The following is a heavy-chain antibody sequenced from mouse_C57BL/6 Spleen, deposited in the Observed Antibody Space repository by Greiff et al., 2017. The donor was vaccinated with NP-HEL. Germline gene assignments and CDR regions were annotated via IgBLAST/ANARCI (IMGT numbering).Heavy chain of an antibody. V-gene: IGHV1-64*01. J-gene: IGHJ1*03. Sequence: QVQLQQPGAELVKPGASVKLSCKASGYTFTSYWMHWVKQRPGQGLEWIGMIHPNSGSTNYNEKFKSKATLTVDKSSSTAYMQLSSLTSEDSAVYYCAVIYYYGSSYDDWYFDVWGTGTTVTVSS. CDR2: IHPNSGST. D-gene: IGHD1-1*01. CDR1: GYTFTSYW. CDR3: AVIYYYGSSYDDWYFDV.